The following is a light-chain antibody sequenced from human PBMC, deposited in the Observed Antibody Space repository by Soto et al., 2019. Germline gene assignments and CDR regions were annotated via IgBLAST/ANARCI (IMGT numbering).Light chain of an antibody. Sequence: QSALTQPASVSGSPGQPITISCTGTSSDVGGYNYVSWYQQHPGKAPKFMIYDVSKRPSGVSNRFSGSKSGNTASLTISGLQAEDEADYYCSSYTTSNTRQIVFGTGTKVTDL. CDR3: SSYTTSNTRQIV. CDR2: DVS. V-gene: IGLV2-14*01. J-gene: IGLJ1*01. CDR1: SSDVGGYNY.